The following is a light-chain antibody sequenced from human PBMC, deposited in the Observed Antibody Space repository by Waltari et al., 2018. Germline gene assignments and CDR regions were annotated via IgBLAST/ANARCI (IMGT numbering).Light chain of an antibody. J-gene: IGLJ3*02. V-gene: IGLV8-61*01. Sequence: QTVVTQEPSLSVSPGGTVTLTCALSSGSLSSPSYASWYQQTPGQAPRRLLTKPITRYSGVPDRFSGSIFGNKAALTITGAQADDESDYYCLLYMGSGIWVFGGGTKLTVI. CDR3: LLYMGSGIWV. CDR2: KPI. CDR1: SGSLSSPSY.